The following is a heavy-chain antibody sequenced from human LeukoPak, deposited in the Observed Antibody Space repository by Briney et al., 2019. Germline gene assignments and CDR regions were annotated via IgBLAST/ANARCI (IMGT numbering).Heavy chain of an antibody. Sequence: ASVKVSCKASGYTSTTYAMSWVRQAPGQGLQWMGWINTNTGNPTYAQGFTGRFVFSLDTSVSTTYLQISSLKAEDTAVYYCARLGAPLYYYYMDVWGKGTTVTVSS. CDR1: GYTSTTYA. J-gene: IGHJ6*03. D-gene: IGHD3-16*01. CDR2: INTNTGNP. CDR3: ARLGAPLYYYYMDV. V-gene: IGHV7-4-1*02.